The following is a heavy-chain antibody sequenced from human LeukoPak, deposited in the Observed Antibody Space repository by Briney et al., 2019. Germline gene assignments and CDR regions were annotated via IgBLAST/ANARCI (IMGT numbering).Heavy chain of an antibody. J-gene: IGHJ4*02. D-gene: IGHD3-10*01. CDR2: INPSGGST. Sequence: ASVKVSCKASGGTFSSYAISWVRQAPGQGLEWMGIINPSGGSTNYAQKFQGRVTMTRDMSTSTVYMELSSLRSEDTAVYYCARSKDNRGYEVRHLDYWGQGTLVTVSS. V-gene: IGHV1-46*01. CDR1: GGTFSSYA. CDR3: ARSKDNRGYEVRHLDY.